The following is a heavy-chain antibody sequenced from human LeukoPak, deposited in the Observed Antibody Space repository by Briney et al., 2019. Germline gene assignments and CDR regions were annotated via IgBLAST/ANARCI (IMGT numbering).Heavy chain of an antibody. CDR3: AKDVGSRWRHSFIGD. V-gene: IGHV3-9*03. D-gene: IGHD6-13*01. CDR2: ISWNSGSI. J-gene: IGHJ4*02. CDR1: GFTFDDYA. Sequence: GRTLRLSCAASGFTFDDYAMHWVRQAPGKGLEWVSGISWNSGSIGYADSVKGRFTISRDNAKNSLYLQMNSLRAEDMALYYCAKDVGSRWRHSFIGDWGQGTLVTVSS.